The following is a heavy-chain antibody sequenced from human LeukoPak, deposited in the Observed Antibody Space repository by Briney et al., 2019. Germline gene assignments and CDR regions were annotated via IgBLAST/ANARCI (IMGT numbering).Heavy chain of an antibody. CDR3: ARDGGSGYDYVCGTFDY. D-gene: IGHD3-16*01. V-gene: IGHV3-30-3*01. CDR2: ISYDGSSK. CDR1: GFTFSSYA. Sequence: GGSLRLSCAASGFTFSSYAVHWVRQAPGKGLEWVAVISYDGSSKHYADSVKDRLTTSRYNSKKTLYVQMNSLRAEDTAVYYCARDGGSGYDYVCGTFDYWGHGTLVTVSS. J-gene: IGHJ4*01.